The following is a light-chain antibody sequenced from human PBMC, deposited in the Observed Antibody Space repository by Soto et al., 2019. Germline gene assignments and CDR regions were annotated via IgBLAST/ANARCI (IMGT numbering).Light chain of an antibody. CDR3: QQYDKWPLT. V-gene: IGKV3-15*01. J-gene: IGKJ3*01. CDR2: GAS. Sequence: EIVMTQSPATLSVSQGERASLSCRASQRISTNLAWYQQKPGQAPGLLIYGASTRPTGIPARFSGSGSGTEFTLTISSPQSEDFAVYYCQQYDKWPLTFGPGTKVDIE. CDR1: QRISTN.